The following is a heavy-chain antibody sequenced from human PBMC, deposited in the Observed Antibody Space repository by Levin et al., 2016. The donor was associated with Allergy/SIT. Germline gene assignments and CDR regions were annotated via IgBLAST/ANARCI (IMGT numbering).Heavy chain of an antibody. Sequence: ASVKVSCKTSGFTFTAYRFHWVRQAPGQGLEYIAWINGDNGDTHYAQNFKGRVTLTTDASFNTVYMELISLKSDDTAVYSCARDILASADWELDFWGQGTLVSVSS. D-gene: IGHD3-9*01. J-gene: IGHJ4*02. CDR2: INGDNGDT. V-gene: IGHV1-2*02. CDR3: ARDILASADWELDF. CDR1: GFTFTAYR.